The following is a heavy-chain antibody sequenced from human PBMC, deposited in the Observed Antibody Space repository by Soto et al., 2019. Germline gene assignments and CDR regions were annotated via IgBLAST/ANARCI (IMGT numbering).Heavy chain of an antibody. Sequence: AVKVSCKASGGTFSSYAISWVRQAPGHGLEWMGGIIPIFGTANYAQKFQGRVTITADESTSTAYMELSSLRSEYTVVYYCARGQGRVPMVRAARSMDVRGQECTVAFSS. CDR1: GGTFSSYA. D-gene: IGHD3-10*01. CDR2: IIPIFGTA. J-gene: IGHJ6*02. CDR3: ARGQGRVPMVRAARSMDV. V-gene: IGHV1-69*13.